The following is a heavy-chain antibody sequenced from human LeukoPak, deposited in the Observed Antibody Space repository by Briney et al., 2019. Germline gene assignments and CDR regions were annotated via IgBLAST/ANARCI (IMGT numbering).Heavy chain of an antibody. J-gene: IGHJ3*02. CDR1: GDTFTNYY. V-gene: IGHV1-46*01. D-gene: IGHD1-26*01. CDR2: INPSGGST. CDR3: ARVESWEHSGSSQDAFDI. Sequence: ASVQVSCKASGDTFTNYYMNWVRQAPGQGLEWMGIINPSGGSTSYEQKFQGRVTMTRDKSTNTVYMELSSLRSEDTAVYYCARVESWEHSGSSQDAFDIWGQGTMVTVSS.